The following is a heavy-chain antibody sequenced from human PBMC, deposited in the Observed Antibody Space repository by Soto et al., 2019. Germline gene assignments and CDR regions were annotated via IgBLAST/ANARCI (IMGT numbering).Heavy chain of an antibody. CDR3: ARAPEFDYYDSSGYSVPYRY. CDR1: GYTFTGYY. D-gene: IGHD3-22*01. CDR2: INPNSGGT. J-gene: IGHJ4*02. V-gene: IGHV1-2*02. Sequence: GXSVKVSCKASGYTFTGYYMHWVRQAPGQGLEWMGWINPNSGGTNYAQKFQGRVTMTRDTSISTAYMELSRLRSDDTAVYYCARAPEFDYYDSSGYSVPYRYWGQGTLVTVSS.